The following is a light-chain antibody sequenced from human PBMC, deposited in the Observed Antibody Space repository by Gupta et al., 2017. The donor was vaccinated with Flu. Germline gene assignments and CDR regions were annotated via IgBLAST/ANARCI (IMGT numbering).Light chain of an antibody. J-gene: IGLJ2*01. CDR3: QSADIRGTAV. CDR1: VFSNQY. V-gene: IGLV3-25*02. Sequence: SYELRQPPSASVSPGQTATITCSADVFSNQYVSWNQQKARQAPILVIYRDTERPSGIPERFSGSTSGTIVTLTISGVQAGDEADYYCQSADIRGTAVFGGGTKLTVL. CDR2: RDT.